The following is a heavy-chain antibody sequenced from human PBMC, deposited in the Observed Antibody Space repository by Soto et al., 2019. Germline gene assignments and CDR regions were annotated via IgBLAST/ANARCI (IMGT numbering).Heavy chain of an antibody. CDR3: ASPAMPDKHEFDY. Sequence: EVQLVESGGDLVRRGGSLRLSCVASGFTLSSHGLNWIRQSPGKGLEWLSYISGSGTSTYYADSVKGRFTISRDNAKNSLYLQMDSLRDEDTAVYYCASPAMPDKHEFDYWGQGTLVTVSS. D-gene: IGHD2-2*01. J-gene: IGHJ4*02. CDR2: ISGSGTST. V-gene: IGHV3-48*02. CDR1: GFTLSSHG.